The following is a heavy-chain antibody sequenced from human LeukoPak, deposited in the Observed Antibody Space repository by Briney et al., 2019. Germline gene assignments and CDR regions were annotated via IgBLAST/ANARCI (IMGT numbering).Heavy chain of an antibody. Sequence: GRSLRLSCTASGFSFSTYGMHWVRQAPGKGLEWVAVISYDGSNEYYADSVKGRFTISRDNSKNTLYLQMNSLRAEDTAVYYCAKEVGTFTLEYWGQGTLVSVSS. CDR3: AKEVGTFTLEY. CDR1: GFSFSTYG. V-gene: IGHV3-30*18. D-gene: IGHD1-1*01. J-gene: IGHJ4*02. CDR2: ISYDGSNE.